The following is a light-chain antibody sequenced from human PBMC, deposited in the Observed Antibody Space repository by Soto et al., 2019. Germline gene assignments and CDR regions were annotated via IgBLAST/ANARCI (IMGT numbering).Light chain of an antibody. V-gene: IGLV2-14*01. CDR3: SSFPSSVTDV. CDR1: SSDIGAYDY. CDR2: GVN. J-gene: IGLJ1*01. Sequence: QSVLTQPASLSGSPGQSITISCTGTSSDIGAYDYVSWFQQHPGKAPKLMISGVNNRPSGVAIGFSGSKSGNTSYLTISGLQIEGEADYYCSSFPSSVTDVCATVTKVTV.